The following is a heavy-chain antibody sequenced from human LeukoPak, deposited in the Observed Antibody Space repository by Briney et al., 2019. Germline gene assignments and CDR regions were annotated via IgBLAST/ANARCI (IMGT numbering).Heavy chain of an antibody. J-gene: IGHJ4*02. CDR2: IKPDGTEK. CDR3: ARNLELGFDY. Sequence: GGSLRLSCAASGFTFSSYWMSWVRQAPGKGLEWVAIIKPDGTEKYYVDSLRGRFTTSRDNAKNSLYLQMNSLRAADTAVYYCARNLELGFDYWGQGNLVTVST. CDR1: GFTFSSYW. V-gene: IGHV3-7*05. D-gene: IGHD6-13*01.